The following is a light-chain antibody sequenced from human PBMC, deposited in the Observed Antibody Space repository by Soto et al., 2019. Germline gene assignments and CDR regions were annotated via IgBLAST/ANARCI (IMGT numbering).Light chain of an antibody. CDR3: SSYTGSNTHV. CDR1: SNDIGGYNY. Sequence: QSALTQPASVSGSPGQSITISCTGTSNDIGGYNYVSWYQQHPGKAPKLMIYEVTNRPSGISNRFSASKSGNTASLTISGLQAEDEADYHCSSYTGSNTHVFGTGTQVTVL. J-gene: IGLJ1*01. CDR2: EVT. V-gene: IGLV2-14*01.